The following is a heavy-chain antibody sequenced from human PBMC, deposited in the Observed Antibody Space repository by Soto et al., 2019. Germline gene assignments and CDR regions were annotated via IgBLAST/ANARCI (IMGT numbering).Heavy chain of an antibody. D-gene: IGHD6-25*01. J-gene: IGHJ4*02. CDR2: MNPNTGNT. CDR1: GYTFSTYD. CDR3: ARRKERSGPNYFDY. Sequence: QEQLVQSGAEVKKPGASVKVSCKTSGYTFSTYDINWVRQAPGQGLEWMGWMNPNTGNTGYAQKVRGRVTLTRNTYISTAYMELMSLKTEDTAVYFCARRKERSGPNYFDYWGQGTLVTVSS. V-gene: IGHV1-8*01.